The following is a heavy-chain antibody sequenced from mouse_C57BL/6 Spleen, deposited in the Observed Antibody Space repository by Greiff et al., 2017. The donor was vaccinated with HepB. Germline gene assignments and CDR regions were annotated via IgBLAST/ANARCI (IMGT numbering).Heavy chain of an antibody. CDR1: GYTFTNYW. J-gene: IGHJ2*01. CDR2: IYPGGGYT. Sequence: VKLVESGAELVRPGTSVKMSCKASGYTFTNYWIGWAKQRPGHGLEWIGDIYPGGGYTNYNEKFKGKATLTADKSSSTAYMQFSSLTSEDSAIYYCAREGTTAFDYWGQGTTLTVSS. V-gene: IGHV1-63*01. D-gene: IGHD1-2*01. CDR3: AREGTTAFDY.